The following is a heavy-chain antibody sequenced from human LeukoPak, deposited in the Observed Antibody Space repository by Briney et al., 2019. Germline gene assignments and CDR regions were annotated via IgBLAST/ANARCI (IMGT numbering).Heavy chain of an antibody. CDR3: ARDYCSSTSCYGSYYMDV. J-gene: IGHJ6*03. V-gene: IGHV4-39*07. Sequence: SETLSLTCTVSGGSISSSSYYWGWIRQPPGKGLEWIGSIYYSGSTYYNPSLKSRVTISVDTSKNQFSLKLSSVTAADTAVYYCARDYCSSTSCYGSYYMDVWGKGTTVTVSS. D-gene: IGHD2-2*01. CDR2: IYYSGST. CDR1: GGSISSSSYY.